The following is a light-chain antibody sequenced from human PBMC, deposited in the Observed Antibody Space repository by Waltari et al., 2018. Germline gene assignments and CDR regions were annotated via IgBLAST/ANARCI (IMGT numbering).Light chain of an antibody. V-gene: IGLV1-40*01. CDR2: GNN. CDR3: QSYDSSLIASI. CDR1: SSNIGADSD. J-gene: IGLJ2*01. Sequence: QSGLTQPPSVSGAPGQRVTISCTGTSSNIGADSDVHWYQVLPGPAHKLLIFGNNNLPSGVPDRFSGSKSGTSASLAITGLQAEDEADYYCQSYDSSLIASIFGGGTRLTVL.